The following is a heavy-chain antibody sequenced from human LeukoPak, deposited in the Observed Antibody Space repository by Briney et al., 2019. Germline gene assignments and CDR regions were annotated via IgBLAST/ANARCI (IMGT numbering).Heavy chain of an antibody. CDR2: IYPGDSDT. CDR3: ARHVGSTTHFDY. V-gene: IGHV5-51*01. D-gene: IGHD6-13*01. CDR1: GYSFTSYW. Sequence: GESLKISCQGSGYSFTSYWIAWVRQMPGKGLEWMGIIYPGDSDTKYSPSFQGQVTIAADTSTSTAYLQWSSLKASDTAMYYCARHVGSTTHFDYWGQGTLVTVSS. J-gene: IGHJ4*02.